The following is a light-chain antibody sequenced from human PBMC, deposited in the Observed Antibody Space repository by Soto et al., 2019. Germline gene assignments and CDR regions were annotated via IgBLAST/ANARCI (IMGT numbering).Light chain of an antibody. Sequence: DIVMTQSPDSLAVPLGERATINCKPSQSVLYSSNNKNYLAWYQQKPGQPPKLLIYWASTRASGVPDRFSGSGSGTDFTLTISSLQAEDVAVYYCQQYYNTPITFGQGTRLEIK. CDR1: QSVLYSSNNKNY. CDR2: WAS. J-gene: IGKJ5*01. CDR3: QQYYNTPIT. V-gene: IGKV4-1*01.